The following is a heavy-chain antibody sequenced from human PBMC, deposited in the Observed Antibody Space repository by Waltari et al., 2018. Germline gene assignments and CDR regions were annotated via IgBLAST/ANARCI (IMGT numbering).Heavy chain of an antibody. CDR2: IYYSGTT. CDR1: GGSISSSNYY. CDR3: ARENRDGYKWDS. Sequence: QVQLQESGPGLVKPSQTLSLTCNVSGGSISSSNYYWSWIRQPPGKGLEWIGYIYYSGTTYYNPSLKSRLSISVDTSKKRFSLNLSSVTAADTAVYYCARENRDGYKWDSWGQGTLVTVSS. V-gene: IGHV4-30-4*08. J-gene: IGHJ4*02. D-gene: IGHD5-12*01.